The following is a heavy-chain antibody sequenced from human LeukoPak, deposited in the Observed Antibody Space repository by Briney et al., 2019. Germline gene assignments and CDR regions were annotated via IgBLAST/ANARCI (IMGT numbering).Heavy chain of an antibody. J-gene: IGHJ3*02. CDR2: IIPILGIA. V-gene: IGHV1-69*04. CDR1: GGTFSSYA. CDR3: ATGPLRSGYYYDAFDI. D-gene: IGHD3-3*01. Sequence: EASVKVSCKASGGTFSSYAISWVRQAPGQGLEWMGRIIPILGIANYAQKFQGRVTITADKSTSTAYMELSSLRSEDTAVYYCATGPLRSGYYYDAFDIWGQGTMVTVSS.